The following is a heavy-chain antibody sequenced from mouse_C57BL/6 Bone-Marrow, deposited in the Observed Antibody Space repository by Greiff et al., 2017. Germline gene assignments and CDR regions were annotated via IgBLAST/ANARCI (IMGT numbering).Heavy chain of an antibody. CDR2: IYPRSGNT. Sequence: QVQLQQSGAELARPGASVKLSCKASGYTFTSSGISWVKQRTGQGLEWIGEIYPRSGNTYYNEKFKGKATLTADKSSSTAYMELRSLTSEDSAVYICASFYYYGSSNDYWGQGTTLTVSS. D-gene: IGHD1-1*01. CDR3: ASFYYYGSSNDY. V-gene: IGHV1-81*01. CDR1: GYTFTSSG. J-gene: IGHJ2*01.